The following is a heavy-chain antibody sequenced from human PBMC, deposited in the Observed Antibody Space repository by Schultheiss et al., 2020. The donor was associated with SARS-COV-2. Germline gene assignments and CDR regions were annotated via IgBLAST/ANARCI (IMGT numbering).Heavy chain of an antibody. V-gene: IGHV3-23*01. CDR1: GFTFSSYS. Sequence: GESLKISCAASGFTFSSYSMNWVRQAPGKGLEWVSAISGSGGSTYYADSVKGRFTISRDNSKNSLYLQMNSLRTEDTALYYCAKATESLIAAPFDYWGQGTLVTVSS. J-gene: IGHJ4*02. D-gene: IGHD6-6*01. CDR3: AKATESLIAAPFDY. CDR2: ISGSGGST.